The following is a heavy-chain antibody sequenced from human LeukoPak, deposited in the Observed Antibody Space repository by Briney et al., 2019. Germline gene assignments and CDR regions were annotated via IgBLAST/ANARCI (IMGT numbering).Heavy chain of an antibody. J-gene: IGHJ5*02. CDR3: ASGGYCSSTSCYGWFDP. D-gene: IGHD2-2*01. CDR1: GGSISSYY. Sequence: SETLSLTCTVSGGSISSYYWSWIRQPPGKGLEWIGYIYYSGSTNYNPSLKSRVTISVDTSKNQFSLKLSSVTAADTAVYYCASGGYCSSTSCYGWFDPWGQGTLVTVSS. CDR2: IYYSGST. V-gene: IGHV4-59*01.